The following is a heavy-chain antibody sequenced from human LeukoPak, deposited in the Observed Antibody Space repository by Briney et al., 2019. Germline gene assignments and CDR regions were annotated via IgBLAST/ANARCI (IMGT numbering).Heavy chain of an antibody. V-gene: IGHV3-23*01. CDR3: AKRITTNYYDSSGYYNWFDP. D-gene: IGHD3-22*01. CDR1: GFTFSSYA. Sequence: GGSLRLSCAASGFTFSSYAMSWVRQAPGKGLEWVSAISGSGGSTYYADSVKGRFTVSRDNSKNTLYLQMNSLRAEDTAVYYCAKRITTNYYDSSGYYNWFDPWGQGTLVTVSS. J-gene: IGHJ5*02. CDR2: ISGSGGST.